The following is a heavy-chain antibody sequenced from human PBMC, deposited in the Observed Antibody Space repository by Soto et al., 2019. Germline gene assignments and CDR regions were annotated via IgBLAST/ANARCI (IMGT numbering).Heavy chain of an antibody. Sequence: EVQLVESGGGLVQPGGSLRLSCAASGFTFSSYSMNWVRQAPGKGLEWVSYISSSSSTIYYADSVKGRFTISRDNDKNSLYLQMNSLRDEDTAVYYCARDILTGYYTINWFDPWGQGTLVTVSS. D-gene: IGHD3-9*01. V-gene: IGHV3-48*02. CDR2: ISSSSSTI. J-gene: IGHJ5*02. CDR1: GFTFSSYS. CDR3: ARDILTGYYTINWFDP.